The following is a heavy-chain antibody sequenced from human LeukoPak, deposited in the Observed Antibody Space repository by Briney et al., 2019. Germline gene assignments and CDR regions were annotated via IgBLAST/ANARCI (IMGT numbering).Heavy chain of an antibody. CDR1: GFSVSINY. V-gene: IGHV3-53*01. J-gene: IGHJ4*02. D-gene: IGHD3-10*01. CDR3: ARDRDVSGSWESNFDY. CDR2: IFSDGRT. Sequence: GGSLRLSCAASGFSVSINYMSWVRQAPGKGLEWVSAIFSDGRTYYADSVKGRFTISRDNSKNTLYLQMNSLRAEDTAVYYCARDRDVSGSWESNFDYWGQGTLVTVSS.